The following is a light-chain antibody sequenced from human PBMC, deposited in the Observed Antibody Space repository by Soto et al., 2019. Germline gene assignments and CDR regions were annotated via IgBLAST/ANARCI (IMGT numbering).Light chain of an antibody. V-gene: IGLV1-40*01. J-gene: IGLJ1*01. CDR2: ENN. Sequence: QSVLQQPPSVSEAPGQRVTISCTGGSSNIGAGYEAHWYQQVPGTAPKLLICENNNQPSGVPDRFSGSKSGTSASLAITGLQADDEAQYYCQSYDSSLSVYVFGTGTKSTVL. CDR1: SSNIGAGYE. CDR3: QSYDSSLSVYV.